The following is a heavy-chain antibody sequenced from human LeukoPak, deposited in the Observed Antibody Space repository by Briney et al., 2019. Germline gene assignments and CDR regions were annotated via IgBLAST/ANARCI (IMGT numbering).Heavy chain of an antibody. D-gene: IGHD3-3*01. J-gene: IGHJ4*02. CDR2: IWYDGSNK. Sequence: PGGSLRLSCAASGFTFSSHGMHWVRQAPGKGLEWVAVIWYDGSNKYYADSVKGRFTISRDNSKNTLYLQMNSLRAEDTAVYYCARDSRYYDFWSGYYDGYYFDYWGQGTLVTVSS. V-gene: IGHV3-33*01. CDR3: ARDSRYYDFWSGYYDGYYFDY. CDR1: GFTFSSHG.